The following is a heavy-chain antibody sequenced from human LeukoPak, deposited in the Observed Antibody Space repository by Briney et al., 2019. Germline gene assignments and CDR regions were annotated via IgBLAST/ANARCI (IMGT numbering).Heavy chain of an antibody. Sequence: SETLSLTCAVSGGGSFTDYSWNWIRQSPGKGLEWVGEVTHAAILNYNPSLKGRIAISVDTSKNQVSLKLDSMTAADTAMYYCARGRGEAAGLDHWGQGTLITVSS. CDR2: VTHAAIL. CDR3: ARGRGEAAGLDH. J-gene: IGHJ4*02. D-gene: IGHD6-13*01. V-gene: IGHV4-34*01. CDR1: GGGSFTDYS.